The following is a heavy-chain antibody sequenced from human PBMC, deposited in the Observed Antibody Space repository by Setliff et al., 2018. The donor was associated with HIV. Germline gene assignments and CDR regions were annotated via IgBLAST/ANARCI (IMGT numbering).Heavy chain of an antibody. Sequence: SETLSLTCAVFGGSFTDIGGSFTDYYWSWIRQSPRTRLEWIGYVSSIGNTNYNPSLKSRVTISVDTSKNQFSLQLNSVTAADTAVYFCARTRAPYFFDFWGQGAQVTVSS. D-gene: IGHD1-26*01. V-gene: IGHV4-61*08. CDR1: GGSFTDIGGSFTDYY. J-gene: IGHJ4*02. CDR2: VSSIGNT. CDR3: ARTRAPYFFDF.